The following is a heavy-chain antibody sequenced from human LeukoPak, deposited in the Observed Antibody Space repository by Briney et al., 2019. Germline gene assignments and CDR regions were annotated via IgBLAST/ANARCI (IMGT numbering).Heavy chain of an antibody. Sequence: PSETLSLTCAVYGGSFSSYYWSWIRQPPGKGLEWIGYIYYSGSTNYNPSLKSRVTISVDTSKNQFSLKLSSVTAADTAVYYCARYSYAGDRNAFDIWGQGTMVTVSS. J-gene: IGHJ3*02. CDR2: IYYSGST. V-gene: IGHV4-59*08. D-gene: IGHD3-10*01. CDR1: GGSFSSYY. CDR3: ARYSYAGDRNAFDI.